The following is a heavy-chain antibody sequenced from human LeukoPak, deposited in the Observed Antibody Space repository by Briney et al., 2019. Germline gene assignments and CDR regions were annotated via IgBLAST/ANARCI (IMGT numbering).Heavy chain of an antibody. Sequence: SVKVSCKASGGTFSSYAISWVRQAPGQGLEWMGGIIPIFGTANYAQKFQGRVTITADKSTSTAYMELSSLRSEDTAVYYCARSPTSGPPRWFDPWGQGTLVTVSS. CDR1: GGTFSSYA. V-gene: IGHV1-69*06. CDR3: ARSPTSGPPRWFDP. J-gene: IGHJ5*02. CDR2: IIPIFGTA.